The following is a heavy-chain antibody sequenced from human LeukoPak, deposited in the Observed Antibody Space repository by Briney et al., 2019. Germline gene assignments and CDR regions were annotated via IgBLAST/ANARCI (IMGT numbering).Heavy chain of an antibody. J-gene: IGHJ4*02. D-gene: IGHD4-17*01. Sequence: SETLSLTCTVSGGSISSHYCSWIRQPAGKGLEWIARIYTSGSTNYNPSPKSRVTISVDKSKNQFSLKLSSVTAADTAVYFCARGKGDYAIYDYWGQGTLVTVSS. CDR3: ARGKGDYAIYDY. V-gene: IGHV4-4*07. CDR1: GGSISSHY. CDR2: IYTSGST.